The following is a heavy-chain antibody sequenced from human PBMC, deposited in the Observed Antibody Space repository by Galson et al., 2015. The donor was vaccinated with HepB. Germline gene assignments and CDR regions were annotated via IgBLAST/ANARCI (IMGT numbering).Heavy chain of an antibody. CDR1: GFTFSNAW. V-gene: IGHV3-15*07. CDR2: IKSKTDGGTT. J-gene: IGHJ6*03. D-gene: IGHD3-9*01. Sequence: SLRLSCAASGFTFSNAWMNWVRQAPGKGLEWVGRIKSKTDGGTTDYAAPVKGRFTISRDDSKNTLYLQMNSLKTEDTAVYYCHRGTFSPADNFDYYYYYMDVWGKGTTVTVSS. CDR3: HRGTFSPADNFDYYYYYMDV.